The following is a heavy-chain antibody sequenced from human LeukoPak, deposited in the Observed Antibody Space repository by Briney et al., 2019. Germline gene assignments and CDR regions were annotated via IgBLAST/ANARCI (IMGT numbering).Heavy chain of an antibody. CDR3: ARAGRITIFGVLIIGNNWFDP. J-gene: IGHJ5*02. Sequence: ASVKVSCKASGYTFTSYDINWVRQATGQGLEWMGWMNPNSGNTGYAQKFQGRVTITRNTSISTAYMELSSLRSEDTAVYYCARAGRITIFGVLIIGNNWFDPWGQGTLVTVS. CDR2: MNPNSGNT. V-gene: IGHV1-8*03. CDR1: GYTFTSYD. D-gene: IGHD3-3*01.